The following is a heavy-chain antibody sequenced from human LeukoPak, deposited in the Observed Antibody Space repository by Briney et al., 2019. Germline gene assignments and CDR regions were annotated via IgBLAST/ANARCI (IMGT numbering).Heavy chain of an antibody. CDR1: GFTFSSYE. J-gene: IGHJ4*02. CDR3: ARGEQLNYFAY. CDR2: ISTSGTTE. D-gene: IGHD1-26*01. Sequence: GGSLILSCAASGFTFSSYEMSWVRQAPGKGLEWVSYISTSGTTEKYADSVKGRFTISRDNAKNSLYLQMYSLRAEDTAVYYCARGEQLNYFAYWGQGALVTVSS. V-gene: IGHV3-48*03.